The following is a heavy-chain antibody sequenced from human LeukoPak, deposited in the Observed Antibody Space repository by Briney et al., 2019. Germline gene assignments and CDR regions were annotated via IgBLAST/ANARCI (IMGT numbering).Heavy chain of an antibody. D-gene: IGHD4/OR15-4a*01. J-gene: IGHJ4*02. Sequence: ASVKVSCKASGYTFTDFGISWVRQAPGRGLEWMGWSSAYNGDKKYSQKFQGRVTMTTDTSSDTAYMELRSLTSDDTAVFYCTRDLGTYTSYGGIFFDFWGQGTLVTVSS. CDR3: TRDLGTYTSYGGIFFDF. CDR1: GYTFTDFG. V-gene: IGHV1-18*01. CDR2: SSAYNGDK.